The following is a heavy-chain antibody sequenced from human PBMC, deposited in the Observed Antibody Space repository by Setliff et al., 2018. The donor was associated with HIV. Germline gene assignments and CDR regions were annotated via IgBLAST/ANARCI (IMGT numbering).Heavy chain of an antibody. D-gene: IGHD3-3*01. CDR2: IYYSGST. CDR1: GGSISSGTYY. J-gene: IGHJ4*02. V-gene: IGHV4-31*03. CDR3: ARDRSDYYNLPGYFDH. Sequence: PSETLSLTCTVSGGSISSGTYYWSWIRQHPGKGLERIGYIYYSGSTYYNPSLKSRVTISVDTSRNQFSLKLSSVTAADTAVYYCARDRSDYYNLPGYFDHWGQGTPVTVSS.